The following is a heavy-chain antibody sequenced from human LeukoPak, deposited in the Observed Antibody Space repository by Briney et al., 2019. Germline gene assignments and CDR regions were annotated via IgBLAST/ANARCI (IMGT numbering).Heavy chain of an antibody. V-gene: IGHV3-30*04. CDR3: ARTTSSGWYYFDY. CDR2: ISYDGSNK. Sequence: PGRSLRLSCAASGFTFSSYAMHWVRQAPGKGLEWVAVISYDGSNKYYADSMKGRFTISRDNSKNTLYLQMNSLRAEDTAVYYCARTTSSGWYYFDYWGQGTLVTVSS. J-gene: IGHJ4*02. CDR1: GFTFSSYA. D-gene: IGHD6-19*01.